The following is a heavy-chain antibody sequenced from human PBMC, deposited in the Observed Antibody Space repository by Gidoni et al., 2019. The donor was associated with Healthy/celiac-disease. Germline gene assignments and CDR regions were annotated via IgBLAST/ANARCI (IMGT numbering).Heavy chain of an antibody. J-gene: IGHJ4*02. CDR2: ISGSGGST. D-gene: IGHD2-21*02. CDR1: GFTFSSYA. CDR3: AKDSEAYCGGDCYPSVDY. V-gene: IGHV3-23*01. Sequence: GGSLRLSCAASGFTFSSYAMSWVRQAPGKGLEWVSAISGSGGSTYYADSVKGRFTISRDNSKNTLYLQMNSLRAEDTAVYYCAKDSEAYCGGDCYPSVDYWGQGTLVTVSS.